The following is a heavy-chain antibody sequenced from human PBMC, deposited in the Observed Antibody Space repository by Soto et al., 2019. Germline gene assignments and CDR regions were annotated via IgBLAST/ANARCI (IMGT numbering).Heavy chain of an antibody. Sequence: QVQLVQSGGEVKKPGASVKVSCKTSGYTFTSYGISWVRQAPGQGLEWMGWISGYNGNTDYARRVQGRVNMTTDTSTSTAFMELRSLRVDNTAVYYCARGSRTRGYSYDSWGQGTLVTVSS. J-gene: IGHJ4*02. D-gene: IGHD5-18*01. CDR1: GYTFTSYG. CDR3: ARGSRTRGYSYDS. CDR2: ISGYNGNT. V-gene: IGHV1-18*01.